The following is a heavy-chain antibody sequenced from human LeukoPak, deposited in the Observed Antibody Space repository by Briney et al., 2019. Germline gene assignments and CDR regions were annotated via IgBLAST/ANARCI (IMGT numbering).Heavy chain of an antibody. D-gene: IGHD3-22*01. CDR3: ARGDSYYDSSGYYSFDY. J-gene: IGHJ4*02. CDR2: IYYSGST. CDR1: GGSISSYY. Sequence: VKPSETLSLTCTVSGGSISSYYWSWIRQPPGKGLEWIGYIYYSGSTNYNPSLKSRVTISLDTSKNQFSLKLSSVTAADTAVYYCARGDSYYDSSGYYSFDYWGQGTLVTVSS. V-gene: IGHV4-59*08.